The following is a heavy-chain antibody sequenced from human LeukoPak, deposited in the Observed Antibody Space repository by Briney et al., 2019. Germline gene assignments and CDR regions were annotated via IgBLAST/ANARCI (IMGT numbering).Heavy chain of an antibody. CDR3: ARDLNYYGSGSYFGDNWFDP. V-gene: IGHV1-2*02. Sequence: ASVKVSCKASGYTFTGYYMHWVRQAPGQGLEWMGWINPNSGGTNYAQKFQGRVTMTRDTSISTAYMELSRLRSDDTAVYYCARDLNYYGSGSYFGDNWFDPWGQGTMVTVSS. CDR1: GYTFTGYY. J-gene: IGHJ5*01. D-gene: IGHD3-10*01. CDR2: INPNSGGT.